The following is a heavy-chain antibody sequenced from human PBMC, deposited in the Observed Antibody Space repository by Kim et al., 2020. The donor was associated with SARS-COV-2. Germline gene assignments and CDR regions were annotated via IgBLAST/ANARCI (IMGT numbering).Heavy chain of an antibody. CDR3: ARDREAIFAFDI. V-gene: IGHV1-46*01. D-gene: IGHD5-18*01. Sequence: YAKKFQVRVTMTRDTPTSTVYRELSSLRSEDTAVYYCARDREAIFAFDIWGQGTMVTVSS. J-gene: IGHJ3*02.